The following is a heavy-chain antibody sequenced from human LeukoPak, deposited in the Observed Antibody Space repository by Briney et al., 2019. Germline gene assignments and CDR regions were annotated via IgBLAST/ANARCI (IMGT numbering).Heavy chain of an antibody. V-gene: IGHV4-59*01. J-gene: IGHJ4*02. CDR2: IYYSGST. CDR1: VGSISNYY. Sequence: SETLSLTCTVSVGSISNYYWSWIRQPPGKGLEWIGYIYYSGSTNYNPSLKSRVTMSLDTSKNQFSLTLSSVTAADTAVYYCAREGIYSSSSYFDYWGQGTLVTVSS. CDR3: AREGIYSSSSYFDY. D-gene: IGHD6-6*01.